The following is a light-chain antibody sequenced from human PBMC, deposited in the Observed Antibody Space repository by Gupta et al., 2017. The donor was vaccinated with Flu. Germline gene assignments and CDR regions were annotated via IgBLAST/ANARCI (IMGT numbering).Light chain of an antibody. Sequence: QSVLYQPPSASGTPGQRVSIPCSGSSPNIGRNTANWYQQFPGTAPKLLMYSNDHRPSGVPDRFSGSKSGTSASLAISGLQSEDEADYYCAAWDDSLDGHVFGPGTRVTVL. J-gene: IGLJ1*01. CDR2: SND. CDR1: SPNIGRNT. CDR3: AAWDDSLDGHV. V-gene: IGLV1-44*01.